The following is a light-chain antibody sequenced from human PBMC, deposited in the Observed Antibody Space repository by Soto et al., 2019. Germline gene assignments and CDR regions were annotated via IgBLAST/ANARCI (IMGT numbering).Light chain of an antibody. V-gene: IGKV1-39*01. J-gene: IGKJ1*01. CDR2: AAS. CDR1: QSISSY. Sequence: DIQMTQSPSSLSASVGDRVTITCRASQSISSYLNWYQQKPGKAPKLLIYAASSLQSGVPSRFTGSGSGTDFILNITSLQSEDSATYYCQQSYSTPPWTFGQGTKVDIK. CDR3: QQSYSTPPWT.